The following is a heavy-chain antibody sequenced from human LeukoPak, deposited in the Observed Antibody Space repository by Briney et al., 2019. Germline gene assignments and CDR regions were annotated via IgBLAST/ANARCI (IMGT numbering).Heavy chain of an antibody. V-gene: IGHV3-7*01. Sequence: PGGSLRLSCAASGFTFSSSWMSWVRQAPGKGLEWVAKIKQDGSEKYYVDSVKGGFTISRDNAKNSLYLQMNSLRAEDTAVYYCARDGAVVVPAAISGLMDVWGQGTTVTVSS. CDR1: GFTFSSSW. CDR2: IKQDGSEK. J-gene: IGHJ6*02. D-gene: IGHD2-2*01. CDR3: ARDGAVVVPAAISGLMDV.